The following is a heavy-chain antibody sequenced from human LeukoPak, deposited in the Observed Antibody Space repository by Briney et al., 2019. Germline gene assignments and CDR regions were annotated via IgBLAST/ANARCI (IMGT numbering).Heavy chain of an antibody. CDR2: INPNSGGT. V-gene: IGHV1-2*06. CDR3: ASSAALIAVAGTRDY. D-gene: IGHD6-19*01. J-gene: IGHJ4*02. Sequence: ASVKVSCKASGYTFTGYYMHWVRQAPGQGLEGMGRINPNSGGTNYAQKFQGRVTMTRDTSISTAYMELSRLRSDDTAVYYCASSAALIAVAGTRDYWGQGTLVTVSS. CDR1: GYTFTGYY.